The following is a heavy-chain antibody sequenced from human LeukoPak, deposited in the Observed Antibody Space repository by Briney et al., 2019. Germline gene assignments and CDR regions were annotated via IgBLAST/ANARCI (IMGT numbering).Heavy chain of an antibody. CDR2: IYYSGST. CDR3: ARSDYGDNNWFDP. J-gene: IGHJ5*02. D-gene: IGHD4-17*01. V-gene: IGHV4-59*01. Sequence: SETLSLTCTVSGGSISSYYWSWIRQPPGKGLEWIGYIYYSGSTNYNPSLESRVTISVDTSKNQFSLKLSSVTAADTAVYYCARSDYGDNNWFDPWGQGTLVTVSS. CDR1: GGSISSYY.